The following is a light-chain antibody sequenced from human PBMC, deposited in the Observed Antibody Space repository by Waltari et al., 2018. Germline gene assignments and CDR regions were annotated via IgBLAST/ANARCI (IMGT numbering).Light chain of an antibody. CDR1: GIDVGGYDY. J-gene: IGLJ1*01. CDR3: LSYTSSSTYV. V-gene: IGLV2-14*01. Sequence: QSALTQPASVSWSPGQSITFSCTGTGIDVGGYDYVSWYQQHPGKVPKLMIYEVSNRPSGVSNRFSGSKSGNTASLTISGLQAEDEADYYCLSYTSSSTYVFGTGTKVTVL. CDR2: EVS.